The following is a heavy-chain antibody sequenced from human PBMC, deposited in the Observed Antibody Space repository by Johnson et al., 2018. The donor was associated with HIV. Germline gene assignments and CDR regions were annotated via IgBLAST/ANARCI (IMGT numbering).Heavy chain of an antibody. CDR2: VNPNGGTT. CDR1: QFTFSSYY. V-gene: IGHV3-15*01. CDR3: TTEIGFSSLPPPVGHAFDI. D-gene: IGHD1-14*01. J-gene: IGHJ3*02. Sequence: VQLVESGGGLAKPAWSPRLSCAASQFTFSSYYMNCVRQAPGNGLELVGQVNPNGGTTDYAAPVKGRFTISRDDSKNTLYLQMNSLKTEDTAVYYCTTEIGFSSLPPPVGHAFDIWGQGTMVTVSS.